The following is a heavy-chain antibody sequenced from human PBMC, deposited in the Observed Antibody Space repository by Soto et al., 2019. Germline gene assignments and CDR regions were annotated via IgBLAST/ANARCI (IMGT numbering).Heavy chain of an antibody. Sequence: GGSLRLSCAASGISTSSYWMGWVRQAPGRGLEWVASIKKDGTEKYYMDSLKGRFTISRDNALNSLYLQMNSLRAEDTAVYFCVTGYHSDYWGQGTLVTVSS. CDR3: VTGYHSDY. CDR2: IKKDGTEK. CDR1: GISTSSYW. J-gene: IGHJ4*02. V-gene: IGHV3-7*03. D-gene: IGHD5-18*01.